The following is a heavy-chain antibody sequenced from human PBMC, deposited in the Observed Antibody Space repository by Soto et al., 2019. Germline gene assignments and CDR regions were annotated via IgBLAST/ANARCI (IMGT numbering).Heavy chain of an antibody. CDR3: ARAPTASDRSGWDFDY. CDR2: TNYRSKWNN. D-gene: IGHD6-19*01. Sequence: QVQLQQSGPGLVKPSQTLSLTCAISGDSVSTSSAAWNWIRQSPSRGLEWLGRTNYRSKWNNDYAVSVKSRITINPDTSKNQFSLQLNSVTPEDTAVYYCARAPTASDRSGWDFDYWGQGTLVTVSS. CDR1: GDSVSTSSAA. V-gene: IGHV6-1*01. J-gene: IGHJ4*02.